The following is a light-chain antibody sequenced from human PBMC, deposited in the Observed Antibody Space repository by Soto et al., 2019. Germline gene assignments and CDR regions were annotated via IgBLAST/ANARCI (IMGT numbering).Light chain of an antibody. CDR2: KAT. J-gene: IGKJ2*01. Sequence: DIQMTQSPSTLSASVGDGVTITCRASQIIGSWLAWYQQKPGKAPKLLIYKATNLQSGVPSRFSGSGSGTDFSLTISSLQSEDSATYFCQPYNDFQYTFGPGTKLEI. CDR3: QPYNDFQYT. V-gene: IGKV1-5*03. CDR1: QIIGSW.